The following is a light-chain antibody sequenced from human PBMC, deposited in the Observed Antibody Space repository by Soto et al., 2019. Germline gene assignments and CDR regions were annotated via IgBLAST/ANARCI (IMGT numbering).Light chain of an antibody. Sequence: EIVMTQSPATLSVSPGERATLSCRASQSVSSYLAWYQKKPGQDPSLLIYDASNRATGIPARFSGSGSGTDFNLTISRLETEDFAVYYCQQRSNWPRTFGQGTKVDIK. CDR2: DAS. V-gene: IGKV3-11*01. CDR1: QSVSSY. J-gene: IGKJ1*01. CDR3: QQRSNWPRT.